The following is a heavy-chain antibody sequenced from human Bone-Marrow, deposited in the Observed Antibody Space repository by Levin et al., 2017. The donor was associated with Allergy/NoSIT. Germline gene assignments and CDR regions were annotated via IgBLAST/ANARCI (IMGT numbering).Heavy chain of an antibody. CDR3: ARRSSGSHYNFDY. CDR2: IYHSGGT. J-gene: IGHJ4*02. CDR1: GGSISSSNG. D-gene: IGHD3-10*01. Sequence: PSETLSLTCAVSGGSISSSNGWSWVRQPPGKGLEWIGDIYHSGGTSYNPSLKSRVTISVDKSQSQFSLTLNSVTAADTAVYYCARRSSGSHYNFDYWGQGTLVTVSS. V-gene: IGHV4-4*02.